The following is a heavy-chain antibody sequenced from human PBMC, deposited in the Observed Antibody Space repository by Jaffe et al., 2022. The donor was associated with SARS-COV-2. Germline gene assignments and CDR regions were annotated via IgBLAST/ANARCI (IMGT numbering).Heavy chain of an antibody. CDR2: INSDGRIT. CDR3: AGFTAANGFF. J-gene: IGHJ4*02. Sequence: EAQLVESGGGLVQPGGSLRLSCAASGLTLSQLRMHWVRQVPGKGLVWVSRINSDGRITTYADSVRGRFTIARDNAKNTLFLQMNGLRAEDTAVYYCAGFTAANGFFWGQGTLVTVSS. V-gene: IGHV3-74*01. CDR1: GLTLSQLR. D-gene: IGHD6-13*01.